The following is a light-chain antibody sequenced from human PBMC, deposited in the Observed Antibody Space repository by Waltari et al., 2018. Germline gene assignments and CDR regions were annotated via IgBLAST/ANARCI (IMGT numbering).Light chain of an antibody. V-gene: IGKV3-20*01. CDR3: QQYDSIVLT. CDR2: GVS. CDR1: QSVSSIS. Sequence: EIVLTQSPGTLSLSPGDRATLSCRASQSVSSISLSLYQQKAGQPPRLLIYGVSSRATGIPDRFSGSGSGTDFTLTISRLEPEDFAVYYCQQYDSIVLTFGGGTKVEI. J-gene: IGKJ4*01.